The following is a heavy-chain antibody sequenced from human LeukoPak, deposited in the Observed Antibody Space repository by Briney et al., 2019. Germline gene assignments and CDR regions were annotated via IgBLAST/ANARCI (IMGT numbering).Heavy chain of an antibody. Sequence: GGSLRLSCAASGFTFSSYSMNWVRQAPGKGLEWVSFISTSSSYIHNADSVKGRFTISRDNAKNSLYLQMNSLRAEDTALYYCARDLPGSSVAANPIDYWGQGTLVTVSS. CDR2: ISTSSSYI. J-gene: IGHJ4*02. CDR1: GFTFSSYS. V-gene: IGHV3-21*04. CDR3: ARDLPGSSVAANPIDY. D-gene: IGHD2-15*01.